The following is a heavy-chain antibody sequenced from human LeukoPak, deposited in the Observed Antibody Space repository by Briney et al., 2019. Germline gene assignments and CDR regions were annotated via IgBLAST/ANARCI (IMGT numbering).Heavy chain of an antibody. D-gene: IGHD6-13*01. Sequence: TGGSLRLSCAASGFTFSTYWTSWVRQAPGKGLEWVANIKQDGSEKYYVDSVKGRFTISRDNAKNSLYLQMNSLRAEDTAMYYCARDSAGNDYWGQGTLVTVSS. CDR1: GFTFSTYW. CDR2: IKQDGSEK. V-gene: IGHV3-7*01. J-gene: IGHJ4*02. CDR3: ARDSAGNDY.